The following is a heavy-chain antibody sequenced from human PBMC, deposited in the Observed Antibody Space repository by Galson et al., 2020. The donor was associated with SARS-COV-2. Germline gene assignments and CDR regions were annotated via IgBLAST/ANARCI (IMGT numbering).Heavy chain of an antibody. J-gene: IGHJ3*01. D-gene: IGHD1-20*01. Sequence: ASVKVSCKASGYNFDTYGISWMRQAPGQGLEWMGYISAFNGHTKYAQKFQGRVTLTTDTSTKTAYMELRSLKSDDKAVYYCAREAAITGTTVAFDFWGQGTMVTVSS. CDR2: ISAFNGHT. V-gene: IGHV1-18*01. CDR3: AREAAITGTTVAFDF. CDR1: GYNFDTYG.